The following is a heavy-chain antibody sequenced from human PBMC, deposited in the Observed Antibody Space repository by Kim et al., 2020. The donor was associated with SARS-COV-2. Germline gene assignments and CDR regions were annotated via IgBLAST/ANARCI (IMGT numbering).Heavy chain of an antibody. J-gene: IGHJ4*02. CDR1: GFTFSSYS. CDR2: ISSSSSYI. D-gene: IGHD2-2*01. V-gene: IGHV3-21*01. Sequence: GGSLRLSCAASGFTFSSYSMNWVRQAPGKGLEWVSSISSSSSYIYYADSVKGRFTISRDNAKNSLYLQMNSLRAEDTAVYYCARGCSSTSCPFGYWGQGTLVTVSS. CDR3: ARGCSSTSCPFGY.